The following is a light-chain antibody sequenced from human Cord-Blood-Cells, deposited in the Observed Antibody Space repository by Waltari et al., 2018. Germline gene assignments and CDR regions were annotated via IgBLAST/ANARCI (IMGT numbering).Light chain of an antibody. J-gene: IGLJ2*01. CDR2: DVN. CDR3: SSYTSSSTLV. Sequence: QSALTQPASVSGSPGQSITISCTGTSSDVGGYHYVSCYQQHPGKAPKLMFYDVNNRPSAVSNRFSGSKSGTTTSLTISGLQAEDEADYYGSSYTSSSTLVFGGGTKLTVL. CDR1: SSDVGGYHY. V-gene: IGLV2-14*01.